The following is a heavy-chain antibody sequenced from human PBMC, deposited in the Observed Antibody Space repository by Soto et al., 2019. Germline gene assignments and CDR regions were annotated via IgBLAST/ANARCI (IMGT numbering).Heavy chain of an antibody. CDR3: ARGADAITSPNLDY. J-gene: IGHJ4*02. D-gene: IGHD5-12*01. CDR1: GDSFSGYF. CDR2: ITQRGTT. V-gene: IGHV4-34*01. Sequence: SETLSLTCAVHGDSFSGYFWTWIRQPPGKGLEWIAEITQRGTTNYSPSLKSRVTISVDTSKRQFSLTLSSVTAADTAVYYCARGADAITSPNLDYWGKGTLVTVSS.